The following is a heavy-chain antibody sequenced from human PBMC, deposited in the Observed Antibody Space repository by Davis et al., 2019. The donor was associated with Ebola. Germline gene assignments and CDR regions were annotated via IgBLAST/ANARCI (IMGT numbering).Heavy chain of an antibody. Sequence: ASVTVSCKASGYTFTNYAMHWVRQAPGQRLEWMGWINAGNGNTKYSQKFQGRVTITRDTSASTAYMELSSLRSEDTAVYYCARESGDYYGMDVWGQGTTVTVSS. CDR2: INAGNGNT. CDR1: GYTFTNYA. CDR3: ARESGDYYGMDV. V-gene: IGHV1-3*01. D-gene: IGHD3-10*01. J-gene: IGHJ6*02.